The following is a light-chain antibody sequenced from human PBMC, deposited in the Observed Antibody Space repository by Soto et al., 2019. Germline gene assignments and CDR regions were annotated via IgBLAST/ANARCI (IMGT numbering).Light chain of an antibody. CDR3: HQYGSSPPT. CDR1: QSVSSSY. Sequence: EIVLTQSPGTLSLSPGERATLSCRASQSVSSSYLAWYQQKPGQAPRLLIYGASSRATGIPDRFSGSGSGTDFTLTISRLAPEDFEVYYCHQYGSSPPTFGQGTKVEIK. V-gene: IGKV3-20*01. J-gene: IGKJ1*01. CDR2: GAS.